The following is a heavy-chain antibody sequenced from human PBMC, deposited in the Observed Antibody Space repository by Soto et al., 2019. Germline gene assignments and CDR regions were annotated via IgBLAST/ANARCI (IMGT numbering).Heavy chain of an antibody. CDR1: VFIFITYS. V-gene: IGHV3-21*01. J-gene: IGHJ6*02. CDR3: ARDNRFWSGYYTDYFYYGMDV. CDR2: ITTGGYI. Sequence: PGGSLRLSCTASVFIFITYSVNWVRQAPGKGLEWVSSITTGGYIYYSGSVQGRFTISRDDAKNSVSLQMNSLRAEDTAVYYCARDNRFWSGYYTDYFYYGMDVWGQGTTVTVSS. D-gene: IGHD3-3*01.